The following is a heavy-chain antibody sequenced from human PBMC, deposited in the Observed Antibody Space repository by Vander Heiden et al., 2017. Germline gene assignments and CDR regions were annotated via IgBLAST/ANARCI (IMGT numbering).Heavy chain of an antibody. J-gene: IGHJ6*02. CDR3: VRDRFVAVPTAAQHYYGMDV. V-gene: IGHV4-59*01. D-gene: IGHD2-2*01. CDR1: GGSISSYF. CDR2: IDNSGST. Sequence: QLQLQESGPGLVKPSETLSLTCSVSGGSISSYFWSWIRQPPGKGLEWIGYIDNSGSTDYNPSLKSRVTISRDTSKNQVSLKLNAVTAADTAIYYFVRDRFVAVPTAAQHYYGMDVWGQGTTVTVSS.